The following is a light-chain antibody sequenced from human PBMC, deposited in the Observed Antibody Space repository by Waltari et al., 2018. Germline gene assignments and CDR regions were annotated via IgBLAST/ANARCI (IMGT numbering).Light chain of an antibody. CDR2: KAS. Sequence: DIQMTQSPSTLSASVGDRVIITCRASQSISSWLAWYQQKPGKAPKLLIYKASSLESGVPSRFSGSGSGTECTLTISSLQPDDFATYSCQQYNTYPGTFGQGTKVEIK. J-gene: IGKJ1*01. CDR1: QSISSW. V-gene: IGKV1-5*03. CDR3: QQYNTYPGT.